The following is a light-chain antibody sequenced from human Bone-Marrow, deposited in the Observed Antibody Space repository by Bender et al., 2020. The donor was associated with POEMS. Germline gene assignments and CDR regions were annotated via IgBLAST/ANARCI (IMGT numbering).Light chain of an antibody. V-gene: IGLV2-8*01. CDR2: EVS. J-gene: IGLJ3*02. CDR3: CSYGGTTAWV. Sequence: QSALTQPPSASGSPGQSVTISCTGTTSDVGGHNYVSWYQQHPGQAPKLMIFEVSRRPSGVPDRFSGSKSGNTASLTVSGLQAEDEADYYCCSYGGTTAWVFGGGTKLTVL. CDR1: TSDVGGHNY.